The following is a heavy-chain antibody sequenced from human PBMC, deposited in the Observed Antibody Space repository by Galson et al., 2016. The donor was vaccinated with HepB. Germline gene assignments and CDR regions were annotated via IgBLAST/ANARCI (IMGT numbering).Heavy chain of an antibody. J-gene: IGHJ4*02. CDR1: GGSISSRGYY. Sequence: LSLTCTVSGGSISSRGYYWSWIRQHPGKGLEWIGYIYYSGGTYYNPSLQSRLTISLDTSKYHFSLKLDSVTAADTAVYYCAGYEVVSFDYWGQGTLVTVSS. D-gene: IGHD2-15*01. V-gene: IGHV4-31*03. CDR2: IYYSGGT. CDR3: AGYEVVSFDY.